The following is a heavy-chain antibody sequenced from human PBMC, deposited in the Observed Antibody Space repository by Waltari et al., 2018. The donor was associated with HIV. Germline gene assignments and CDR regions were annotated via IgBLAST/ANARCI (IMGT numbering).Heavy chain of an antibody. D-gene: IGHD3-10*01. CDR2: ISYDGVNQ. V-gene: IGHV3-30-3*01. Sequence: QVHLVEYGGGAVQPGWSLRLSGAACGYIVNDNALHWVPQAPGKGLEWISFISYDGVNQNYADSVKGRFTISRDDSRSRLYLQMNSLRREDTAVYYCVRESKLPGEFYPFEYWGQGTLVTVSS. CDR1: GYIVNDNA. CDR3: VRESKLPGEFYPFEY. J-gene: IGHJ4*02.